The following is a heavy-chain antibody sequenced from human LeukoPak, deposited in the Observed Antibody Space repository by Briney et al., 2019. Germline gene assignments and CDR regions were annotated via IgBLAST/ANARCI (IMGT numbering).Heavy chain of an antibody. CDR3: AGKPYYDSSGYYYEDAFDI. Sequence: SETLSLTCAVYGGSFSGYYWSWIRQPPGKGLEWIGEINHSGSTNYNPSLKSRVTISVDTSKNQFSLKLSSVAAADTAVYYCAGKPYYDSSGYYYEDAFDIWGQGTMVTVSS. D-gene: IGHD3-22*01. V-gene: IGHV4-34*01. CDR1: GGSFSGYY. J-gene: IGHJ3*02. CDR2: INHSGST.